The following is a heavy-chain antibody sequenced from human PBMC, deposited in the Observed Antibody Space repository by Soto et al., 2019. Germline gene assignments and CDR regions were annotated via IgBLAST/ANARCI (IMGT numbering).Heavy chain of an antibody. CDR2: IYYSGST. J-gene: IGHJ5*02. V-gene: IGHV4-30-4*01. Sequence: PWETLSLTCTVSGGSISSGDYYWSWIRQPPGKGLEWIGYIYYSGSTYYNPSLKSRVTISVDTSKNQFSLKLSSVTAADTAVYYCARDYYDSSGYYSTYGHWFDPWGQGTLVTVSS. D-gene: IGHD3-22*01. CDR1: GGSISSGDYY. CDR3: ARDYYDSSGYYSTYGHWFDP.